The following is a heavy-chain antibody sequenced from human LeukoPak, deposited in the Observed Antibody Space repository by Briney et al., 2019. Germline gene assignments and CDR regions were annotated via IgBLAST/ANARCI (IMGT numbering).Heavy chain of an antibody. CDR2: IYTSGST. CDR1: GGSISSYY. D-gene: IGHD3-22*01. J-gene: IGHJ3*02. V-gene: IGHV4-4*07. Sequence: NPSETLSLTCTVSGGSISSYYWSWIRQPAGKGLEWIGRIYTSGSTNYNPSLKSRVTMTVDTSKNQFSLKLSSVTAADTAVYYCARSGYIRSMGWLLLLRFAFDIWGQGTMVTVSS. CDR3: ARSGYIRSMGWLLLLRFAFDI.